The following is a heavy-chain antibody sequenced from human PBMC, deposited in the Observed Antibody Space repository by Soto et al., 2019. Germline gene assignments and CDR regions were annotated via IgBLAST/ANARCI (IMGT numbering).Heavy chain of an antibody. J-gene: IGHJ4*02. D-gene: IGHD3-16*02. Sequence: QVQLQESGPGLVKPSQTLSLTCTVSGGSISSGGYYWNWIRQHPGKGLEWIGYIYYSGSTYYNPTLKSRVTISVDTSKNQFSLKLSSVTAADTAVYYCARGVLGELSYFDYWGQGTLVTVSS. CDR1: GGSISSGGYY. V-gene: IGHV4-31*03. CDR2: IYYSGST. CDR3: ARGVLGELSYFDY.